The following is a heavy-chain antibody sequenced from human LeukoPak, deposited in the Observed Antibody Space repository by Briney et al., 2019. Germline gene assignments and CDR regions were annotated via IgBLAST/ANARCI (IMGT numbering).Heavy chain of an antibody. CDR1: GDSVSSINGA. CDR2: TYYRSKWYD. J-gene: IGHJ4*02. D-gene: IGHD6-13*01. V-gene: IGHV6-1*01. Sequence: SQTLSLTCAISGDSVSSINGAWNWVRQSPSRGPEWLGRTYYRSKWYDEYAESMRGRITINPDTSMNQYSLHLLSVTPEDTAVYCCASASSHRIAAGGDYWGQGTLVTVSS. CDR3: ASASSHRIAAGGDY.